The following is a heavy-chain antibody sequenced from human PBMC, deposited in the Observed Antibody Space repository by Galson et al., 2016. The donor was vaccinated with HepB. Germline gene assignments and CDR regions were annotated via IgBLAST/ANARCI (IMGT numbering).Heavy chain of an antibody. Sequence: TLSLTCTVSGGSISSDSHYWSWIRQHPGKGLEWIGYIHYSGNTYYNPSVKSRVIISVDTSKNQFSLQLSSVTAADTAVYYCARQGPYYDFYGLDVWGQGTTVTVSS. CDR3: ARQGPYYDFYGLDV. J-gene: IGHJ6*02. V-gene: IGHV4-31*03. D-gene: IGHD3-3*01. CDR2: IHYSGNT. CDR1: GGSISSDSHY.